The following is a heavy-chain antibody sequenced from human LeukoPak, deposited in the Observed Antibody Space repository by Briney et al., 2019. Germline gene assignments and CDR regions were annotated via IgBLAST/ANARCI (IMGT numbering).Heavy chain of an antibody. Sequence: ASVKVSCKASGYTFTNYYMHWVRQAPGQGLEWMGIINPSGGSTSCAQKFRGRVTMTSDTSTSTVYLELRSLRSEDTAVYYCARGGFGLGVGSTKGLNWLDPWGQGTLVTVSS. CDR3: ARGGFGLGVGSTKGLNWLDP. J-gene: IGHJ5*02. CDR1: GYTFTNYY. V-gene: IGHV1-46*01. CDR2: INPSGGST. D-gene: IGHD1-26*01.